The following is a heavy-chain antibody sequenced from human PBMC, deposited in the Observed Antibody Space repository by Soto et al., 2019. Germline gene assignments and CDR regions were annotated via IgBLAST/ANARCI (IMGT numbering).Heavy chain of an antibody. V-gene: IGHV1-18*01. D-gene: IGHD2-8*01. Sequence: ASVKVSCKDSGYTFTIYGISWVRQAPGQGLEWMGWISAYNGDTNYAQKLQGRVTMTTDTSTSTAYMELRSLRSDDTAVYYCARGHRVYAPFDPWGQGTLVTVSS. J-gene: IGHJ5*02. CDR2: ISAYNGDT. CDR1: GYTFTIYG. CDR3: ARGHRVYAPFDP.